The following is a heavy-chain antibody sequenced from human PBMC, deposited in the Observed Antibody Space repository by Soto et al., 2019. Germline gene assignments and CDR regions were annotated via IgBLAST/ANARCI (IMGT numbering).Heavy chain of an antibody. CDR1: GGSFSGYY. CDR2: INHSGST. J-gene: IGHJ4*02. D-gene: IGHD5-12*01. V-gene: IGHV4-34*01. Sequence: SETLSLTCAVYGGSFSGYYWSWIRQPPGKGLEWIGEINHSGSTNYNPSLKSRVTISVDTSKNQFSLKLSSVTAADTAVYYCARSHGEMATIDYWGQGTLVTVSS. CDR3: ARSHGEMATIDY.